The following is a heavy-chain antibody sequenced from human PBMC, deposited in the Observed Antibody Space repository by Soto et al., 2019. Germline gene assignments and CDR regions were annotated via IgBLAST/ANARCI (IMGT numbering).Heavy chain of an antibody. Sequence: PGGSLGLAXAASGFTFSSYGMSWVRQAPGKGLEWVANIKQDGSEKYYVDSVKGRFTISRDNAKNSLYLQMNSLRAEDTAVYYCARLDYDFWSGYYTYDYWGQGTLVTVSS. D-gene: IGHD3-3*01. CDR3: ARLDYDFWSGYYTYDY. J-gene: IGHJ4*02. V-gene: IGHV3-7*01. CDR1: GFTFSSYG. CDR2: IKQDGSEK.